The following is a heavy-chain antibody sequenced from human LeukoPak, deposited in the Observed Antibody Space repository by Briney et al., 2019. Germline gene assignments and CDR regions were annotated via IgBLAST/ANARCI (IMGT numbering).Heavy chain of an antibody. CDR3: ASRYCTNGVCYVWFPHDAFDI. CDR1: GFTFSSYA. CDR2: ISGSGGST. V-gene: IGHV3-23*01. J-gene: IGHJ3*02. D-gene: IGHD2-8*01. Sequence: GGSLRLSCAASGFTFSSYAMSWVRQAPGKGLEWVSAISGSGGSTYYADFVKGRFTISRDNSKNMLYLQMNSLRAEDTAVYYCASRYCTNGVCYVWFPHDAFDIWGQGTMATVSS.